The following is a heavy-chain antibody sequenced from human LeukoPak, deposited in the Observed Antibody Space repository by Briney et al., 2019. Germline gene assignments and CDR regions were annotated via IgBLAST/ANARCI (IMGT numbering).Heavy chain of an antibody. J-gene: IGHJ6*02. V-gene: IGHV3-7*01. CDR2: IKQDGSEK. Sequence: GGSLRLSCAASGCTFSSYWMSCVRQAPGKGLERGANIKQDGSEKYYVDSVKGRFTISRDNAKNSLYLQMNSLRAEDTAVYYCAREQGGYSYGTNYYYYYGMDVWGQGTTVTVSS. D-gene: IGHD5-18*01. CDR1: GCTFSSYW. CDR3: AREQGGYSYGTNYYYYYGMDV.